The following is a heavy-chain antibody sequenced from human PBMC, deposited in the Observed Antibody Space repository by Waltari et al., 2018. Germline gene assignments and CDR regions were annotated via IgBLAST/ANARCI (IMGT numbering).Heavy chain of an antibody. CDR1: GFGFSKSA. J-gene: IGHJ4*02. CDR2: ISSNGGNT. CDR3: VKGKEVAGNDS. Sequence: QLVESGGGLVQPGGSLRLSWSASGFGFSKSAMHWVRQAPGKGLEYVSTISSNGGNTYYADSVKDRFTISRDNSKNSLYLQMSNLRPEDTALYYCVKGKEVAGNDSWGQGAPVTVSS. V-gene: IGHV3-64D*08. D-gene: IGHD6-19*01.